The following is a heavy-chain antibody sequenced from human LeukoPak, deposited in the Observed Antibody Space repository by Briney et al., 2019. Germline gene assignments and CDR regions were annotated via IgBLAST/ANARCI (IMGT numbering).Heavy chain of an antibody. CDR1: GFTFSSYA. CDR2: ISGSGGST. J-gene: IGHJ3*02. CDR3: AKDRIVIVGGIEGPALRWKNAFDI. V-gene: IGHV3-23*01. Sequence: GGSLRLSCAASGFTFSSYAMSWVRQAPGKGLEWVSGISGSGGSTYYADSVKGRFTISRDNSKNTLYLQMNSLRAEDTAVYYCAKDRIVIVGGIEGPALRWKNAFDIWGQGTVVTVSS. D-gene: IGHD2/OR15-2a*01.